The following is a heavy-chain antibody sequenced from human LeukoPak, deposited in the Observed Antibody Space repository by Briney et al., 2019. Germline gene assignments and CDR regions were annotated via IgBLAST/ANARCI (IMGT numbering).Heavy chain of an antibody. Sequence: SETLSLTCTLSGDSIISTIYRWGWIRQPPGKGLEWMGCIHYSGNTYYNPSLKSRVTMSVDTSKNQFSLKVRSVTATDTAVYYCARLHDLDYWGQGILVAVFS. CDR1: GDSIISTIYR. D-gene: IGHD5-24*01. CDR2: IHYSGNT. V-gene: IGHV4-39*01. CDR3: ARLHDLDY. J-gene: IGHJ4*02.